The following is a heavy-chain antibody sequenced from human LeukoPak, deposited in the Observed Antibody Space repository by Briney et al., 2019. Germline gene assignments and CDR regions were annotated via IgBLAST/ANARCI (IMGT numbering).Heavy chain of an antibody. CDR1: GITLSTYG. J-gene: IGHJ4*02. D-gene: IGHD2-2*01. Sequence: GGSLRLSCAASGITLSTYGMHWVRQAPGKGLEGVAVTWYVENIALVSNDGSGRYYADAVKGRFTVSRDNSKNTLYLQMNSLRDEATAVYYCARGGYCSTTSCYRARSLDYWGQGTLVTVSS. CDR3: ARGGYCSTTSCYRARSLDY. CDR2: TWYVENIALVSNDGSGR. V-gene: IGHV3-33*01.